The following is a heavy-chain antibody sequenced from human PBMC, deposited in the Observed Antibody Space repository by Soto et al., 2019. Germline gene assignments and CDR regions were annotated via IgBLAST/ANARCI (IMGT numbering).Heavy chain of an antibody. D-gene: IGHD4-4*01. CDR3: ARGGDYSNSPYYYYYGMDV. J-gene: IGHJ6*02. CDR2: IYYSGST. Sequence: PSETLSLTCTVSGGSISSGGYYWSLIRQHPGKGLERIGYIYYSGSTYYNPSLKSRVTISVDTSKNQFSLKLSSVTAADTAVYYCARGGDYSNSPYYYYYGMDVWGQGTTVTVSS. CDR1: GGSISSGGYY. V-gene: IGHV4-31*03.